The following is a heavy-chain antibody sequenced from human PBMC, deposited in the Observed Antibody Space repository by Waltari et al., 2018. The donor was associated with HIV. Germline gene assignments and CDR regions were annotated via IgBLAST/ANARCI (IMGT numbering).Heavy chain of an antibody. CDR1: GFASVSYD. D-gene: IGHD3-22*01. V-gene: IGHV3-23*01. J-gene: IGHJ4*02. CDR2: VSGSGAKS. CDR3: AKAYYENTAYYYDF. Sequence: EVQLLESGGGLVQPGGSRRLSCEASGFASVSYDITWVRQSPERGLEWVAAVSGSGAKSFYADSVKGRFTISRDNSKNTVFLQMNSLRAADTAIYYCAKAYYENTAYYYDFWGRGTRVTVSS.